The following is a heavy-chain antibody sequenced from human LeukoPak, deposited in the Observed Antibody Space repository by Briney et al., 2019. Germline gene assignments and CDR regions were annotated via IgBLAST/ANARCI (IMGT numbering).Heavy chain of an antibody. J-gene: IGHJ1*01. CDR3: ARVHSTRQYSSSWFDAEYFQH. D-gene: IGHD6-13*01. CDR2: IYSGGST. Sequence: GGSLRLSCAASGFTVSSNYMSWVRQAPGKGLEWVSVIYSGGSTYYADSVKGRFTISRDNSKNTLYLQMNSLRAEDTAVYYCARVHSTRQYSSSWFDAEYFQHWGQGTLVTVSS. CDR1: GFTVSSNY. V-gene: IGHV3-66*01.